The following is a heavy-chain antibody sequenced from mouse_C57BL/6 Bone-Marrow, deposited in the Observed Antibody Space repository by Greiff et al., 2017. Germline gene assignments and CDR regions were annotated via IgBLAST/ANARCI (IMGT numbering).Heavy chain of an antibody. Sequence: QVQLQQSGAELVMPGASVKLSCKASGYTFTSYWMHWVKQRPGQGLEWIGEIDPSDGYTNNNQKFKGKSTLTVDKSSSTAYMRLSSQTSEDYEVYNCARENSRFDYWGQGTTLTVSS. CDR1: GYTFTSYW. V-gene: IGHV1-69*01. CDR2: IDPSDGYT. J-gene: IGHJ2*01. CDR3: ARENSRFDY. D-gene: IGHD3-1*01.